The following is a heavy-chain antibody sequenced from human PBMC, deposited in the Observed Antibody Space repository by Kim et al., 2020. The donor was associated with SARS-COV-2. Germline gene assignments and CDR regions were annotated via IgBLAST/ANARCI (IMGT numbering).Heavy chain of an antibody. D-gene: IGHD6-19*01. CDR3: ARDFGSGCYEADY. Sequence: ASVKVSCKASGYTFTSYYMHWVRQAPGQGLEWMGIINPSGGRTSYAQKFQGRVTMTRDTSTSTVYMDLSSLRSEDTAVYYCARDFGSGCYEADYWGQGTLVTVSS. CDR2: INPSGGRT. J-gene: IGHJ4*02. CDR1: GYTFTSYY. V-gene: IGHV1-46*01.